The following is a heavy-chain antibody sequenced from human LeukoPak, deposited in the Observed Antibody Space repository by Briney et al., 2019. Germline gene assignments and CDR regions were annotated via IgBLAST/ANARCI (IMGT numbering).Heavy chain of an antibody. Sequence: PGGSLRLSCAASGFTFSSYSMNWVRQAPGKGLEWVSYISSSSSTIYYADSVKGRFTISRDNAKNSLYLQMNSLRAEDTAVYYCASPQEYDAFDIWGQGTMVTVSS. CDR3: ASPQEYDAFDI. CDR1: GFTFSSYS. D-gene: IGHD2/OR15-2a*01. CDR2: ISSSSSTI. J-gene: IGHJ3*02. V-gene: IGHV3-48*04.